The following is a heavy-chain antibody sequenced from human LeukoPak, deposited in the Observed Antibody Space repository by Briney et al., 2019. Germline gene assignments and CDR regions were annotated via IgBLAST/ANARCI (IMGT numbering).Heavy chain of an antibody. CDR2: ISSSSSTI. J-gene: IGHJ4*02. V-gene: IGHV3-48*01. D-gene: IGHD5-18*01. Sequence: GGSLRLSCAASGFTFSSYSMDWVRQAPGKGLEWVSYISSSSSTIYYADSVKGRFTISRDNAKNSLYLQMNSLRAEDTAVYYCARGSGWIQLWLFDYWGQGTLVTVSS. CDR3: ARGSGWIQLWLFDY. CDR1: GFTFSSYS.